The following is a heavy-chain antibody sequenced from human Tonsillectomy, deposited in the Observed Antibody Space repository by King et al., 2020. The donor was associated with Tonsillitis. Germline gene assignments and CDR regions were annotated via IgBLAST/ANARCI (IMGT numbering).Heavy chain of an antibody. CDR1: GFTFSSYS. J-gene: IGHJ6*02. Sequence: VQLVESGGGLVQPGGSLRLSCAASGFTFSSYSMNWVRQAPGKGLEWGSYISSSSSTIYYADSVKGRFTISRDNAKNSLYLQMNSLRAEDTAVYYCASKDDYYDMDVWGQGTTVTVSS. V-gene: IGHV3-48*04. CDR2: ISSSSSTI. D-gene: IGHD2-15*01. CDR3: ASKDDYYDMDV.